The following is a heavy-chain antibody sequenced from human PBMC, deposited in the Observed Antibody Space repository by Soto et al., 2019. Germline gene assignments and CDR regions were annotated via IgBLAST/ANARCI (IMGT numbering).Heavy chain of an antibody. J-gene: IGHJ3*02. CDR3: ARVGRITISFDAFDI. Sequence: VASVKVSCKASGYTFTGYYMHWVRQAPGQGLEWMGWINPNSGGTNYAQKFQGWVTMTRDTSISTAYMELSRLRSDDTAVYYCARVGRITISFDAFDIWGQGTMVTVSS. CDR1: GYTFTGYY. D-gene: IGHD3-3*01. CDR2: INPNSGGT. V-gene: IGHV1-2*04.